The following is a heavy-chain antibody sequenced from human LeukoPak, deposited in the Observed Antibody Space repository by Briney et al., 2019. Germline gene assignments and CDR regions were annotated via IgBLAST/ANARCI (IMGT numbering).Heavy chain of an antibody. Sequence: GGSLRLSCTASGFTLGDYAMSWFRQAPGKGLEWVGFIRSKAYGGTTEYAASVKGRFTISRDDSKSIGYLQMNSLKTEDTAVYYCTRDTRGGVSAAGPVWGQGTLVTVSS. J-gene: IGHJ4*02. V-gene: IGHV3-49*03. D-gene: IGHD6-13*01. CDR2: IRSKAYGGTT. CDR3: TRDTRGGVSAAGPV. CDR1: GFTLGDYA.